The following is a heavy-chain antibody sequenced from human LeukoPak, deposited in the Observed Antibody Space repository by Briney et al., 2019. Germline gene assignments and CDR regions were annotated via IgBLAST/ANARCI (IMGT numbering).Heavy chain of an antibody. V-gene: IGHV4-34*01. CDR2: ISHRGST. CDR3: ARHSSSWYFDY. Sequence: SETLSLTCAVYGGSFTGYYWSWIRQPPGKGLEWIGEISHRGSTNYNPSLKSRVTISVYTSKNQFSLKLSSVTAADTAVYYCARHSSSWYFDYWGQGTLVTVSS. CDR1: GGSFTGYY. J-gene: IGHJ4*02. D-gene: IGHD6-13*01.